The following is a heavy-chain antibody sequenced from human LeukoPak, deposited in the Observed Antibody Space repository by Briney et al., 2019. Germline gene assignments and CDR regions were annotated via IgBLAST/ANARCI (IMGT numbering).Heavy chain of an antibody. CDR3: ARDGVQYAFDI. V-gene: IGHV4-59*01. Sequence: PSEALSLTCTVSGGSISSYYWSWLRQPPGKGLEWIGYIYYSGSTNYNPSLKSRVTISVDTSKNQFSLKLSSVTAADTAVYYCARDGVQYAFDIWGQGTMVTVSS. J-gene: IGHJ3*02. CDR1: GGSISSYY. CDR2: IYYSGST.